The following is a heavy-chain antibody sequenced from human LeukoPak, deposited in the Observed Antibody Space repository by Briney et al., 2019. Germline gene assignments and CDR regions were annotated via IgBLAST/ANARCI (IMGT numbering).Heavy chain of an antibody. V-gene: IGHV3-74*01. Sequence: GGSLTLSCAASGFTFSSDWMHWVRQAPGKGLVWVSRINSDGSSTRYADSVKGRFTISRDNAKNTLYLQMNSLRAEDTAVYYCARENWGSSFDYWGQGTLVTVSS. J-gene: IGHJ4*02. CDR2: INSDGSST. D-gene: IGHD7-27*01. CDR1: GFTFSSDW. CDR3: ARENWGSSFDY.